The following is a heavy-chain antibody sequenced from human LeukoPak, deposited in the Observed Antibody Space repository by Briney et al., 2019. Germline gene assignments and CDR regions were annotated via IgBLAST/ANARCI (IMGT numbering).Heavy chain of an antibody. CDR1: GFTFNSYA. V-gene: IGHV3-30-3*01. CDR2: ISHDGSNK. J-gene: IGHJ4*02. D-gene: IGHD3-22*01. CDR3: ASPTYNYESGGYLGVYYLDY. Sequence: PGGSLRLSCAASGFTFNSYALHWVRQAPGKGLEWVAVISHDGSNKYYADSLKGRFTISRDNSKNTLYLQMNSLRAEDTAVYFCASPTYNYESGGYLGVYYLDYWGQGTLVTVSS.